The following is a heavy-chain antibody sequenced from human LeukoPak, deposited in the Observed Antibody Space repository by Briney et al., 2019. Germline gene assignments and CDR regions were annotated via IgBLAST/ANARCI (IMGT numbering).Heavy chain of an antibody. Sequence: GASVKVSCKASGYTFTSYGISWVRQAPGQGLEWMGWISAYNGNTNYAQKLQGRVTMTTDTSTSTAYMELRSLRSDDTAVYYCARVQDTYYYDSSGYYPLDYWGQGILVTVSS. CDR3: ARVQDTYYYDSSGYYPLDY. V-gene: IGHV1-18*01. CDR1: GYTFTSYG. J-gene: IGHJ4*02. D-gene: IGHD3-22*01. CDR2: ISAYNGNT.